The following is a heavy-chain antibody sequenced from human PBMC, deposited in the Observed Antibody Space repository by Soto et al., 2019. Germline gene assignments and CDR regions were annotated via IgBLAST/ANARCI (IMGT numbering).Heavy chain of an antibody. CDR3: ASYGSGSYYKWGGGWGMDD. CDR2: IIPIFGTA. CDR1: GGTFSSYA. D-gene: IGHD3-10*01. J-gene: IGHJ6*02. Sequence: QVQLVQSGAEVKKPGSSVKVSCKASGGTFSSYAISWVRQAPGQGLEWMGGIIPIFGTANYAQKFQGRVTIIAHESTSTAYMELRSLRSEDTAVYYCASYGSGSYYKWGGGWGMDDWGQGTTVTVSS. V-gene: IGHV1-69*01.